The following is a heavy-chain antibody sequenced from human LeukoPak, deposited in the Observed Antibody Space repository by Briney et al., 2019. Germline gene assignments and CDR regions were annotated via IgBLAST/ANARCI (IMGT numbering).Heavy chain of an antibody. J-gene: IGHJ4*02. CDR3: ARVPREYYDILTGYYISAGSDY. CDR2: ISSSSSYI. D-gene: IGHD3-9*01. Sequence: GGSLRLSCAASGFTFSSYAMSWVRQAPGKGLEWVSSISSSSSYIYYADSVKGRFTISRDNAKNSLYLQMNSLRAEDTAVYYCARVPREYYDILTGYYISAGSDYWGQGTLVTVSS. CDR1: GFTFSSYA. V-gene: IGHV3-21*01.